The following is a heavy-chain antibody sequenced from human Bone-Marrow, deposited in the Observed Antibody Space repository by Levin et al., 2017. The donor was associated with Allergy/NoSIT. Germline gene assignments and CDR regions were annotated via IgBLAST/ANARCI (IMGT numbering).Heavy chain of an antibody. J-gene: IGHJ6*02. Sequence: GGSLRLSCAASGFIFSNYGMHWVRQAPGKGLEWVASISYDGTNKYYGDAVKGRFSISRDNSKNTMYLQMNSLRIEDTAVYYWAKEREAGSGTSDTDGMEFWGQGTSVTVS. CDR3: AKEREAGSGTSDTDGMEF. CDR2: ISYDGTNK. CDR1: GFIFSNYG. V-gene: IGHV3-30*18. D-gene: IGHD2-2*01.